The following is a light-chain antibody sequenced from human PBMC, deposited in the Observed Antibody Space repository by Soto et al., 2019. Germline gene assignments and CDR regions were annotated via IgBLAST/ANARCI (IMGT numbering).Light chain of an antibody. J-gene: IGKJ3*01. Sequence: DIQLTQSPSSLSASVGDRVTITCRASQGFSNFLAWYQQKPGKVPKLLIYAASTLQSGVPSRFSRRGSGTDFPLTINRLRTEDVGTYYCQKYDAAPLIFGPGTRVDIK. CDR3: QKYDAAPLI. CDR2: AAS. CDR1: QGFSNF. V-gene: IGKV1-27*01.